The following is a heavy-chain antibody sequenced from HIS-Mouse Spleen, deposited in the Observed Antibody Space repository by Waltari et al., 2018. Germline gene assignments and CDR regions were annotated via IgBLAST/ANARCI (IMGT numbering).Heavy chain of an antibody. CDR2: IYHSGST. CDR1: GYSISSRYY. D-gene: IGHD1-1*01. Sequence: QVQLQESGPGLVTPSETLSLPCTVSGYSISSRYYWGWIRQPPGKGLEWIGSIYHSGSTYYNPSLKSRVTISVDTSKNQFSLKLSSVTAADTAVYYCAREPHLQLELAFDIWGQGTMVTVSS. V-gene: IGHV4-38-2*02. J-gene: IGHJ3*02. CDR3: AREPHLQLELAFDI.